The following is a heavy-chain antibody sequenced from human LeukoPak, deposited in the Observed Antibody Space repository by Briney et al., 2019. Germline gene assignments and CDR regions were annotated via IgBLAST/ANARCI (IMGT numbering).Heavy chain of an antibody. CDR3: ARGNLGYCSSTSCYRFDP. D-gene: IGHD2-2*01. CDR2: INHSGST. CDR1: GGSFSGYY. J-gene: IGHJ5*02. V-gene: IGHV4-34*01. Sequence: SETLSLTCAVYGGSFSGYYWSWIRQPPGKGLEWIGEINHSGSTNYNPSLKSRVTISVDTSKNQFSLKLSSVTAADTAVYYCARGNLGYCSSTSCYRFDPWGRGTLVTVSS.